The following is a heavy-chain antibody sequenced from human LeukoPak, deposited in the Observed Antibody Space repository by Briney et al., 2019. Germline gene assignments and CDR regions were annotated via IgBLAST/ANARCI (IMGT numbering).Heavy chain of an antibody. CDR2: ICPGDSDT. CDR1: GYSFTSNW. J-gene: IGHJ6*02. CDR3: GRLVNYGVDV. V-gene: IGHV5-51*01. Sequence: PGESLKISCKASGYSFTSNWIVWVRQMPGKGLEWMGIICPGDSDTKYSPSFQGQITISVDKSINRAYLQWNSLKASDTATFYCGRLVNYGVDVWGQGTTVTVSS. D-gene: IGHD2-21*01.